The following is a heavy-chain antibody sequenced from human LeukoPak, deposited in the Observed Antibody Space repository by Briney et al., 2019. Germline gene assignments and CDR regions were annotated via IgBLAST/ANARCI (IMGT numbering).Heavy chain of an antibody. D-gene: IGHD3-16*01. Sequence: GGSLRLSCEAYGFIFTDYWMSWVRQVPGKGLERVTKINKGGSDKYYADSVKGRFTISRDNAKNSLYLHMNSLRAEDTAVYYCVRDEKKRGGDYWGQGILVTVSS. CDR2: INKGGSDK. J-gene: IGHJ4*02. V-gene: IGHV3-7*01. CDR3: VRDEKKRGGDY. CDR1: GFIFTDYW.